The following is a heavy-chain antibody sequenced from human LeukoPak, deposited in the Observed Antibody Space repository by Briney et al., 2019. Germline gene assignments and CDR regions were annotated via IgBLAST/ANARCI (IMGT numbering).Heavy chain of an antibody. CDR2: IIPIFGTA. Sequence: GASVKVSCKASGGTFSSYAISWVRQAPGQGLEWMGGIIPIFGTANYAQKFQGRVTITTDESTSTAYMELSSLRSEDTAVYYCARDSRHCSSTSCPDYWYFDLWGRGTLVTVSS. D-gene: IGHD2-2*01. CDR1: GGTFSSYA. V-gene: IGHV1-69*05. CDR3: ARDSRHCSSTSCPDYWYFDL. J-gene: IGHJ2*01.